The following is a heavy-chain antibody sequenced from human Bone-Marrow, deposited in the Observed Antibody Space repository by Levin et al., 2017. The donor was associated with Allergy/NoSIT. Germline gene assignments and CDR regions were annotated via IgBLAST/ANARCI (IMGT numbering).Heavy chain of an antibody. CDR3: ARGWGSSDY. CDR1: GFTFSTYT. D-gene: IGHD3-16*01. Sequence: PGGSLRLSCAASGFTFSTYTMNWVRQAPGKGLEWVSSINTISSGIWYADSVKGRFTISRDNAKNSLYLQMNSLRVEDTAVYYCARGWGSSDYWGQGTLVTVSS. J-gene: IGHJ4*02. CDR2: INTISSGI. V-gene: IGHV3-21*06.